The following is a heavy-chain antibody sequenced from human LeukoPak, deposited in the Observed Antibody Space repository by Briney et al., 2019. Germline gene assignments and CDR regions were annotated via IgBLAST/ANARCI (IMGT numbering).Heavy chain of an antibody. CDR2: ITTSSSTI. CDR3: AKDRGSVRGVIYWFDP. D-gene: IGHD3-10*01. CDR1: GFTFSSYS. J-gene: IGHJ5*02. V-gene: IGHV3-48*01. Sequence: PGGSLRLSCAASGFTFSSYSMSWVRQAPGKGLEWVSYITTSSSTIYYADSVKGRFTISRDNSKNTLYLQMNSLRAEDAAVYYCAKDRGSVRGVIYWFDPWGQGTLVTVSS.